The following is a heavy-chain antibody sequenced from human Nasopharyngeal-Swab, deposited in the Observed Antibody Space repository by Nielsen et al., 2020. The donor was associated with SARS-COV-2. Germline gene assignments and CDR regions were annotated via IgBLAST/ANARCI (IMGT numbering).Heavy chain of an antibody. V-gene: IGHV4-59*08. CDR1: GGSISSYY. Sequence: SETLSLTCTVSGGSISSYYWSWIRQPPGKGLAWIGYIYYSGSTNYNPSLKSRVTISVDTSKNQFSLKLSSVTAADTAVYYCARLKSLGMDVWGQGTTVTVSS. CDR3: ARLKSLGMDV. CDR2: IYYSGST. J-gene: IGHJ6*02.